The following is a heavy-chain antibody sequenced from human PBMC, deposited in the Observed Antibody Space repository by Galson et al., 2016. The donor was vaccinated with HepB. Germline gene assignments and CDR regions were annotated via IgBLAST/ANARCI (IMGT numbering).Heavy chain of an antibody. CDR3: ARGRTPIWSGYRDYSYYYMDV. CDR2: VSESGSI. J-gene: IGHJ6*03. Sequence: LRLSCAASGLTFRNAWMSWVRQAPGKGLEWVGDVSESGSIKCAPSLEGRVTISLDTSRNHLSLKLTSVTAADTAMYYCARGRTPIWSGYRDYSYYYMDVWGKGTTVAVSS. CDR1: GLTFRNAW. D-gene: IGHD3-3*01. V-gene: IGHV4-34*01.